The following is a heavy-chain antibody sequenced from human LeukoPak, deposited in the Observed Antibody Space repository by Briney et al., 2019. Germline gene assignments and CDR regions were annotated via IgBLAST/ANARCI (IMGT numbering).Heavy chain of an antibody. D-gene: IGHD3-16*01. CDR2: ISAYNGNT. J-gene: IGHJ2*01. Sequence: ASVKVSCKASGYTFTSYGISWVRQAPGQGLEWMGWISAYNGNTNYAQKLQGRVTMTTDTSTSTAYMDLSSLRAEDTAVYHCGRVALCSWYFDLWGRGTLVTDSS. V-gene: IGHV1-18*01. CDR1: GYTFTSYG. CDR3: GRVALCSWYFDL.